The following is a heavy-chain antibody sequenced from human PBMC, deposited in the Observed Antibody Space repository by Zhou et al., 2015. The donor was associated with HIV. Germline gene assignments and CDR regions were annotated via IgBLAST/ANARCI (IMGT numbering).Heavy chain of an antibody. CDR2: ISSSSSYI. D-gene: IGHD6-19*01. CDR1: GFTFSSYS. V-gene: IGHV3-21*01. J-gene: IGHJ2*01. Sequence: EVQLVESGGGLVKPGGSLRLSCAASGFTFSSYSMNWVRQAPGKGLEWVSSISSSSSYIYYADSVKGRFTISRDNSKNTLYLQMNSLRAEDTAVYYCASSSDDKAMSSGWERDWYFDLWGRGTLVTVSS. CDR3: ASSSDDKAMSSGWERDWYFDL.